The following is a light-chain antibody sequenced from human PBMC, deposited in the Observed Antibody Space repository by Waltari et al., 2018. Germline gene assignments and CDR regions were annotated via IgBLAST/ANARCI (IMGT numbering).Light chain of an antibody. J-gene: IGKJ4*01. Sequence: DIQMTQSPSTLSASVGDRVTITCRASQSIGSWLAWYQQKPGKAPKLLIYEATSLESGVPSRFSASGSGTEFTLTISSLEPEDFAVYYCQQRSNWPLTFGGGTKVEIK. CDR2: EAT. CDR1: QSIGSW. V-gene: IGKV1-5*03. CDR3: QQRSNWPLT.